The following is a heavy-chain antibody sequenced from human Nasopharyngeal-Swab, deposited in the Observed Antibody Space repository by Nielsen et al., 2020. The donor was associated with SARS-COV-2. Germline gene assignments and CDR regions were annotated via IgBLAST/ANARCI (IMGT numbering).Heavy chain of an antibody. CDR3: ASFYSGYDDAFDI. Sequence: ASVKVSCKASGYTFTSYYMHWVRQAPGQGLEWMGIINPSGGSTSYAQKFQGRVTMTRDTSTSTVYMELSSLRSEDTAVYYCASFYSGYDDAFDIWGQGTMVTASS. CDR2: INPSGGST. V-gene: IGHV1-46*01. D-gene: IGHD5-12*01. J-gene: IGHJ3*02. CDR1: GYTFTSYY.